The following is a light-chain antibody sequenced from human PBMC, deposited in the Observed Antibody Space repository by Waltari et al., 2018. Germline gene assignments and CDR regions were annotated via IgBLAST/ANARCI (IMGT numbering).Light chain of an antibody. CDR1: QSVCRS. V-gene: IGKV3-20*01. CDR2: EAS. J-gene: IGKJ1*01. CDR3: QMYVRLPVT. Sequence: EIVLTQSPGTLSLSPGERGPLPCRASQSVCRSLCWSQQKHGQAPRLLIYEASTRATGTPDRFSGGGSGTDFSLNISRLEPEDFAVYYCQMYVRLPVTFGQGTKVEI.